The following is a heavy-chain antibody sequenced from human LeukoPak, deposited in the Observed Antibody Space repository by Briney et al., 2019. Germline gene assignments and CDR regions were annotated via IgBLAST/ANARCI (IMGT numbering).Heavy chain of an antibody. J-gene: IGHJ6*02. V-gene: IGHV1-69*04. CDR3: ARDRGYCTGGSCSDYYYGLDV. Sequence: ASVKVSCKASGGTFSSYAISWVRQAPGQGLEWMGRIIPIFGITNYAQKLQGRVTITADKSTSTAYMGLSSLRSEDTAVYYCARDRGYCTGGSCSDYYYGLDVWGQGTTVTVSS. CDR1: GGTFSSYA. CDR2: IIPIFGIT. D-gene: IGHD2-15*01.